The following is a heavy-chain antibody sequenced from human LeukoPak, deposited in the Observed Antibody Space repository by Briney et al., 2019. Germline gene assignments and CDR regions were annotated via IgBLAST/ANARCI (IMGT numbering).Heavy chain of an antibody. V-gene: IGHV3-74*01. D-gene: IGHD3-22*01. CDR3: ARGRSGFYFDY. CDR2: IKTDGSSA. J-gene: IGHJ4*02. Sequence: GGSLRLSCAASGFTFSSYWMHWVRQAPGKGLVWVSRIKTDGSSAIYADSVKGRFTISRDNAKNTLYLQMNSLRAEDTAVYYCARGRSGFYFDYWGQGTLVTVSS. CDR1: GFTFSSYW.